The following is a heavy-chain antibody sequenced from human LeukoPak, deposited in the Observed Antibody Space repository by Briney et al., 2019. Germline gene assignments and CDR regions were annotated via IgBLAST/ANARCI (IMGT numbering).Heavy chain of an antibody. CDR3: ASRPGGEDCSGGSCYGWFDP. J-gene: IGHJ5*02. CDR1: GGSISSYY. CDR2: INHSGST. D-gene: IGHD2-15*01. Sequence: PSETLSPTCTVSGGSISSYYWSWIRQPPGKGLEWIGEINHSGSTNYNPSLKSRVTISVDTSKNQFSLKLSSVTAADTAVYYCASRPGGEDCSGGSCYGWFDPWGQGTLVTVSS. V-gene: IGHV4-34*01.